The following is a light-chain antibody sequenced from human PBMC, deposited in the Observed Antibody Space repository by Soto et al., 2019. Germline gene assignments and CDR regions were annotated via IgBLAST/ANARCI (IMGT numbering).Light chain of an antibody. V-gene: IGKV1D-12*01. Sequence: DIQMTQSPSSVSASLGDRVTITCRASQDINNWLAWYQQKPGRAPKLLIYAASSLQTGVPSRFSGSQSGTDFSLTITNLQPEDFATYYCQQANAFPSTVGQGTKVDSK. CDR1: QDINNW. CDR2: AAS. J-gene: IGKJ2*01. CDR3: QQANAFPST.